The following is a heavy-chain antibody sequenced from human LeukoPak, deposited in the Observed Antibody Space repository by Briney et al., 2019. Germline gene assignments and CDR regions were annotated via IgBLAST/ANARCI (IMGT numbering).Heavy chain of an antibody. CDR3: ARGRQYSSSWGNASDI. D-gene: IGHD6-13*01. J-gene: IGHJ3*02. V-gene: IGHV3-30*03. Sequence: PGGSLRLSCAASGFIFSTYAMHWVRQAPGKGLEWVAVISNDGDHKYYVDSVKGRFTISRDNSKSTLYLQMNSLRAEDTAVYYCARGRQYSSSWGNASDIWGQRTMVTVSS. CDR2: ISNDGDHK. CDR1: GFIFSTYA.